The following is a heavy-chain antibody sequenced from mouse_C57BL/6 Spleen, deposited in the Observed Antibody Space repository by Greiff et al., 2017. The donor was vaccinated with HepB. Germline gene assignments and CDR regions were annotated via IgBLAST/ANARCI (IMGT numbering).Heavy chain of an antibody. J-gene: IGHJ2*01. Sequence: QVQLQQPGAELVKPGASVKLSCKASGYTFTSYWMHWVKQRPGQGLEWIGMIHPNSGSTNYKEKFKNKATLTVDKASSTAYMQLSSLTSEDSAVYYCARRRVLLRFFDYWGQGTTLTVSS. D-gene: IGHD1-1*01. CDR1: GYTFTSYW. CDR3: ARRRVLLRFFDY. V-gene: IGHV1-64*01. CDR2: IHPNSGST.